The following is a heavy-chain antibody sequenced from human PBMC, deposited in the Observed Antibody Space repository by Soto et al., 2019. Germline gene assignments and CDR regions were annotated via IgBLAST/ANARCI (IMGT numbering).Heavy chain of an antibody. D-gene: IGHD6-13*01. V-gene: IGHV4-59*08. CDR3: ARHSSSWYRYFDL. CDR2: IYYGGST. CDR1: GGSISSYY. Sequence: QVQLQESGPGLVKPSETLSLTCTVSGGSISSYYWSWIRLPPGKGLEWIGYIYYGGSTNYNPSLKSRVTISVDTSKNQYSLKLSSVTAADTAVYYCARHSSSWYRYFDLLGRGTLVTVSS. J-gene: IGHJ2*01.